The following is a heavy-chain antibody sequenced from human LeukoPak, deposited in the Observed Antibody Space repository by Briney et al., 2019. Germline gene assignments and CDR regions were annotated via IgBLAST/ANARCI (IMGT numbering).Heavy chain of an antibody. CDR2: IYPGDSDT. D-gene: IGHD6-13*01. Sequence: GESLKISCKGSGYSFTSYWIGWVRQMPGKGLEWMGIIYPGDSDTTYSPSFQGQVTISADKSISTAYVQWSSLKASDTAMYYCARVVRGSAAGIEYWGQGTLVTVSS. CDR1: GYSFTSYW. CDR3: ARVVRGSAAGIEY. V-gene: IGHV5-51*01. J-gene: IGHJ4*02.